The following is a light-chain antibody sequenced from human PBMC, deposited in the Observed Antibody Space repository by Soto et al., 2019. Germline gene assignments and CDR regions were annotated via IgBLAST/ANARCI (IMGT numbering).Light chain of an antibody. CDR3: QTRGAAIWV. J-gene: IGLJ3*02. CDR1: SGHSSYA. CDR2: LNSDGSH. Sequence: QPVLTQSPSASASLGASVKLTCTLSSGHSSYAIAWLQQQPEKGPRFLMKLNSDGSHNKGGGIPDRFSGSSSGTERYLTISSLQSEDEADYYCQTRGAAIWVFGGGTKLTVL. V-gene: IGLV4-69*01.